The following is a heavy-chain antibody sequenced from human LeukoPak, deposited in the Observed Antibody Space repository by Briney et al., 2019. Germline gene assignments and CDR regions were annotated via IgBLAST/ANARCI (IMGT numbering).Heavy chain of an antibody. D-gene: IGHD2-2*01. Sequence: SETLSLTCTVSGGSISSSSYYWGWIRQPPGKGLEWIGTIYYSGSTYYNPSLKSRVTISLDTSKNQLSLKLSSVTAADTAVYYCARQDCTSTKCYDVRYFDFWGQGTLVTVSS. CDR1: GGSISSSSYY. J-gene: IGHJ4*02. V-gene: IGHV4-39*01. CDR3: ARQDCTSTKCYDVRYFDF. CDR2: IYYSGST.